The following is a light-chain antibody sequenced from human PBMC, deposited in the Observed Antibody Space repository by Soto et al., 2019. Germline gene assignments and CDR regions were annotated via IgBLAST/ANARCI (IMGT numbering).Light chain of an antibody. CDR3: CSYAGSYTHYV. CDR2: DVS. V-gene: IGLV2-11*01. J-gene: IGLJ1*01. CDR1: SSDVGGYNY. Sequence: QSALTQPRSVSGSPGQSITISCTGTSSDVGGYNYVSWYRQHPGKAPKLMIYDVSKRPSGVPDRFSGSKSGNTASLTISGLQALDAAGYYSCSYAGSYTHYVFGTGTKLTVL.